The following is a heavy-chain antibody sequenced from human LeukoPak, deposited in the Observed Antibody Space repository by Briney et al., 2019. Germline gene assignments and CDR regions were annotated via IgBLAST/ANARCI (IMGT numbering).Heavy chain of an antibody. D-gene: IGHD3-9*01. Sequence: ASVKVSCKASGYTFTGYYMHWVRQAPGQGLEWMGRINPNSGGTNYAQKFQGRVTITRDTSAYTAYMELRSLSSADTAVYFCARAPYDILTGYSLNWFDPWGQGTLVTVSS. CDR2: INPNSGGT. CDR1: GYTFTGYY. CDR3: ARAPYDILTGYSLNWFDP. V-gene: IGHV1-2*06. J-gene: IGHJ5*02.